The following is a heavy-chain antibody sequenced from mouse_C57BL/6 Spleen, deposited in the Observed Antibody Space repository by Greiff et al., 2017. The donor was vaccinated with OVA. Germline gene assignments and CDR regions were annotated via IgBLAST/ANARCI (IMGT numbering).Heavy chain of an antibody. CDR1: GYSFTGYY. J-gene: IGHJ1*03. Sequence: VQLQQSGPELVKPGASVKISCKASGYSFTGYYMNWVKQSPEKSLEWIGEINPSTGGTTYNQKFKAKATLTVDKSSSTAYMQLKSLTSEDSAVYYCARRGVYYDYDEGYFDVWGTGTTVTVSS. CDR2: INPSTGGT. CDR3: ARRGVYYDYDEGYFDV. D-gene: IGHD2-4*01. V-gene: IGHV1-42*01.